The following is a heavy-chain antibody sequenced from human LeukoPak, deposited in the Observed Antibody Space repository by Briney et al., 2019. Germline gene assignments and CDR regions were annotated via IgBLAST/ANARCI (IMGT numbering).Heavy chain of an antibody. CDR1: GYTFTSYG. D-gene: IGHD6-13*01. CDR2: ISAYNGNT. CDR3: ARGTAAAAYNWFDP. Sequence: RASVKVSCKASGYTFTSYGISWVRQAPGQGREWMGWISAYNGNTNYAQKLQGRVTMTTDTSTSTAYTELRSLRSDDTAVYYCARGTAAAAYNWFDPWGQGTLVTVSS. V-gene: IGHV1-18*04. J-gene: IGHJ5*02.